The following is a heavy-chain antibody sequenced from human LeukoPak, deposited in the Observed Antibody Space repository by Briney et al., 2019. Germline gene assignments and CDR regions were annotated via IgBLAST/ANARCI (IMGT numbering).Heavy chain of an antibody. J-gene: IGHJ4*02. V-gene: IGHV3-23*01. D-gene: IGHD3-3*01. CDR1: GFTFSSYA. CDR2: ISGSGGST. Sequence: PGGSLRLSCAASGFTFSSYAMSWVRQAPGKGLEWVSAISGSGGSTYYADSVKGRFTISRDNSKNTLYLQMNSLRAEDTAVYYCAKVTSVFGVARTLNFDYWGQGTLVTVSS. CDR3: AKVTSVFGVARTLNFDY.